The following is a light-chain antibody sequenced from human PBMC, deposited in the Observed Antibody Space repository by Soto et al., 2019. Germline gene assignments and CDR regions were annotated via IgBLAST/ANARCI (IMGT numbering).Light chain of an antibody. Sequence: QSVLTQPASVSGSPGQSITISCTGTSSDVGGYNYVSWYQQHPGKAPKLMIYEVSNRPSRVSNRFSGSKSGNTASLTISGLQAEDEADYYCCSYVGATTYVFGTGTKLTVL. CDR1: SSDVGGYNY. V-gene: IGLV2-14*01. J-gene: IGLJ1*01. CDR2: EVS. CDR3: CSYVGATTYV.